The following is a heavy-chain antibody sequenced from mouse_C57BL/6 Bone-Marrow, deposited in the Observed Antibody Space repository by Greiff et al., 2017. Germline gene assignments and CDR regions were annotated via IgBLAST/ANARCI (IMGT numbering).Heavy chain of an antibody. CDR2: INPNNGGT. V-gene: IGHV1-26*01. D-gene: IGHD1-1*01. CDR3: ARSYYYGPRDY. Sequence: VQLQQSGPELVKPGASVKISCKASGYTFTDYYMNWVKQSHGKSLEWIGDINPNNGGTSYNQKFKGKATLTVDKSSSTAYMELRSLTSEDSAVYYCARSYYYGPRDYWGQGTSVTVSS. CDR1: GYTFTDYY. J-gene: IGHJ4*01.